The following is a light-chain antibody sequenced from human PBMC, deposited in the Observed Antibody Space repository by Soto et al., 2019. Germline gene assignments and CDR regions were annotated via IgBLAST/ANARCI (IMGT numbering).Light chain of an antibody. CDR2: GAS. Sequence: DIQMTQSPSSLSASFGDRVTLTCRASRNIDTYLNWYQQKPEKAPKLLIHGASSLQSGVPSRFSGSGSGTDFTLTISSLQPEDFATYYCQQSYNTPYTFGQGTKLEI. CDR1: RNIDTY. CDR3: QQSYNTPYT. V-gene: IGKV1-39*01. J-gene: IGKJ2*01.